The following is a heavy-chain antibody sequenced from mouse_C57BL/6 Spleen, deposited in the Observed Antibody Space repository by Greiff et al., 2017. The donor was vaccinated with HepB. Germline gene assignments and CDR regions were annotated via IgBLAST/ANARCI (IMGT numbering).Heavy chain of an antibody. CDR1: GYTFTSYD. J-gene: IGHJ3*01. D-gene: IGHD2-3*01. V-gene: IGHV1-85*01. CDR3: ARSGDGYPLAY. Sequence: QVQLQQSGPELVKPGASVKLSCKASGYTFTSYDINWVKQRPGQGLEWIGWIYTRDGSTKYNEKFKGKATLTVDTSSSTAYMELHSLTSEDSAVYFCARSGDGYPLAYWGQGTLVTVSA. CDR2: IYTRDGST.